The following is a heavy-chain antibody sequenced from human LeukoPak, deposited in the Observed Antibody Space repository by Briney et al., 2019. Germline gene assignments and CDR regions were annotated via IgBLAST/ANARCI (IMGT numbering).Heavy chain of an antibody. V-gene: IGHV3-23*01. D-gene: IGHD2-2*01. Sequence: PGGSLRLSCAASGFTFRSYAMSWVRQAPGKGLEWVSAISGNGGGTYYADSVKGRFTISRDNSKNTLYLQMNSLRAEVTAVYYCAKGDCSSTSCYAPADYWGQGTLATVSS. CDR1: GFTFRSYA. CDR2: ISGNGGGT. CDR3: AKGDCSSTSCYAPADY. J-gene: IGHJ4*02.